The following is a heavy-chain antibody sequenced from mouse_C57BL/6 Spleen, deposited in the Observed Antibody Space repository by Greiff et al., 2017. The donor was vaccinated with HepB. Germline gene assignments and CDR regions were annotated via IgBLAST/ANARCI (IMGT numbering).Heavy chain of an antibody. CDR1: GYTFTSYW. CDR2: IYPSDSET. CDR3: ARRHGSRRWYFDG. Sequence: VQLQQPGAELVRPGSSVKLSCNASGYTFTSYWMDWVKQRPGQGLEWIGNIYPSDSETHYNQKFKDKATLTADKSSSTAYMQLSSLTSEDSAVYYCARRHGSRRWYFDGWGTVTPVTVSS. D-gene: IGHD1-1*01. J-gene: IGHJ1*03. V-gene: IGHV1-61*01.